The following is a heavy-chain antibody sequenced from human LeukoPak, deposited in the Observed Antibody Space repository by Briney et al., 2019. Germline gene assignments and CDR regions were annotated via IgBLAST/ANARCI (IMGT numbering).Heavy chain of an antibody. CDR1: GFTFSSSA. CDR2: ITSGGNT. CDR3: AKAYDSSPAEY. J-gene: IGHJ4*02. D-gene: IGHD3-22*01. V-gene: IGHV3-23*01. Sequence: GGSLRLSCAASGFTFSSSAMSWVRQAPGQGLERVSGITSGGNTYYADSVKGRFTVSRDNSKNTLFLQMNSLRAEDTALYYCAKAYDSSPAEYWGQGTLVTVSS.